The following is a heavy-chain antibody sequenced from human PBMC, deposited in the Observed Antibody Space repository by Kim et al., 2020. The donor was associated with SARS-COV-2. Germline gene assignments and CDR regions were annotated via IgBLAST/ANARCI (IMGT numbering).Heavy chain of an antibody. D-gene: IGHD6-13*01. CDR3: ARGGAAATGYFDY. Sequence: DSVEGRFTISRHTSENTLYLPMNSLRVEDTAVYFCARGGAAATGYFDYWGQGALVTVSS. J-gene: IGHJ4*02. V-gene: IGHV3-53*04.